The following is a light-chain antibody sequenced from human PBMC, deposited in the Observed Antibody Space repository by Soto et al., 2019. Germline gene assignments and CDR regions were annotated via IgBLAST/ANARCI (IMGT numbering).Light chain of an antibody. CDR1: QIITTA. J-gene: IGKJ1*01. Sequence: DIPITDCQSSLNASAGDRVTITCRASQIITTALTWYQQKPGKAPKLLIYAASSLQIGVPSRFSGSGSGTDFTLTISSLQPEDFATYYCQQRYSTPPTFGQGTKVEIK. V-gene: IGKV1-39*01. CDR3: QQRYSTPPT. CDR2: AAS.